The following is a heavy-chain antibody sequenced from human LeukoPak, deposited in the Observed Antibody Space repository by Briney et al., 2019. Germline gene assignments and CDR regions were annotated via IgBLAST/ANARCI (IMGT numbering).Heavy chain of an antibody. CDR3: AKELFRSMSATLPDY. Sequence: GRTLRLSCAASGFTFSSYGMHWVRQAPGKGLEWVAVISYDGSNKYYADSVKGRFTISRDNSKNTLYLQVNSLRAEDTAVYYCAKELFRSMSATLPDYWGQGTLVTVSS. V-gene: IGHV3-30*18. CDR2: ISYDGSNK. CDR1: GFTFSSYG. J-gene: IGHJ4*02. D-gene: IGHD2-21*01.